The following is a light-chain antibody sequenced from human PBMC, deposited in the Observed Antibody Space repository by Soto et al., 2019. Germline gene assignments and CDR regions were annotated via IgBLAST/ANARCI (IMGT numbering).Light chain of an antibody. V-gene: IGLV2-8*01. CDR2: EVS. J-gene: IGLJ1*01. CDR3: SSYAGSNNV. CDR1: SSDVGDYNY. Sequence: QSALTQPASVSGSPGQSITISCTGTSSDVGDYNYVSWYQQHPDKAPKLMIYEVSKRPSGVPDRFSGSKSGNTASLTVSGLQAEDEADYYCSSYAGSNNVFGTGTKLTVL.